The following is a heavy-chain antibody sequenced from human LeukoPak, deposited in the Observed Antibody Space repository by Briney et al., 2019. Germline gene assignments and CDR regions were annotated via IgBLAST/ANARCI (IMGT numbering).Heavy chain of an antibody. D-gene: IGHD3-22*01. J-gene: IGHJ3*02. CDR1: GGAFSGYY. Sequence: SENLSLTCAVYGGAFSGYYWRLIRQPPGKGQELNWGINHSGSTNYNPHLKSRVTISVDTSKNQFSLKLSSVTAADTAVYYCARHSGYYYARDAFDIWGQGTLVTVSS. CDR3: ARHSGYYYARDAFDI. CDR2: INHSGST. V-gene: IGHV4-34*01.